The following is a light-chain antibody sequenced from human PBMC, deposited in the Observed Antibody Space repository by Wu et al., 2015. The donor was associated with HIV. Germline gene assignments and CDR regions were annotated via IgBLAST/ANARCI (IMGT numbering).Light chain of an antibody. CDR2: GTS. CDR3: QQYGSSPLT. Sequence: EIVMTQSPATLSVSPGERATLSCRASQNVVSNSLAWYQQKPGQAPRLLIYGTSSRATGIPDRFSGSGSGTDFTLTISRLESEDFAVYYCQQYGSSPLTFGGGTKVEIK. CDR1: QNVVSNS. J-gene: IGKJ4*01. V-gene: IGKV3-20*01.